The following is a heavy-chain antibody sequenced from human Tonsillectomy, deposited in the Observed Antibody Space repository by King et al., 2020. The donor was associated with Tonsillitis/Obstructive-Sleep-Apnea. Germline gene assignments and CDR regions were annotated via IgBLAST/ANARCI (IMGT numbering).Heavy chain of an antibody. CDR3: AKYMVTFGGVIVDDAFDI. CDR1: GFTFDDYA. V-gene: IGHV3-9*01. D-gene: IGHD3-16*02. Sequence: VQLVESGGGLVQPGRSLRLSCAASGFTFDDYAMHWVRQAPGKGLEWVSGISWNSGSIGYADSVKGRFTISRDNAKNSLYLQMNSLRAEDTALYYCAKYMVTFGGVIVDDAFDILGQGTMVTVSS. CDR2: ISWNSGSI. J-gene: IGHJ3*02.